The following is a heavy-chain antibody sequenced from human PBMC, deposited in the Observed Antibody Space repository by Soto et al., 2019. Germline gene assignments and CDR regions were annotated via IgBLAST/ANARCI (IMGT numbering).Heavy chain of an antibody. J-gene: IGHJ3*02. CDR3: ARGEEKYNWNDEGAFDI. CDR1: GFTFSSYG. V-gene: IGHV3-33*01. CDR2: IWYDGSNK. Sequence: QVQLVESGGGVVQPGRSLRLSCAASGFTFSSYGMHWVRQAPGKGLEWVAVIWYDGSNKYYADSVKGRFTISRDKSKNTLYLQMNSLRAEDTAVYYCARGEEKYNWNDEGAFDIWGQGTMVTVSS. D-gene: IGHD1-1*01.